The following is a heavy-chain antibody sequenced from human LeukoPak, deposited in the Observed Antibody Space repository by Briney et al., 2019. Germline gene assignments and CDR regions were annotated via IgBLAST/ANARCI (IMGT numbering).Heavy chain of an antibody. V-gene: IGHV3-48*03. Sequence: GRSLRLSRAASLFTLDEYGMSWVRGAAGTGLEWVSYISSSGSTIYCADSVKGRFTISRDNAKNSLYLQMNSLRAEDTAVYYCAELGITMIGGVWGKGTTVTISS. D-gene: IGHD3-10*02. CDR3: AELGITMIGGV. CDR1: LFTLDEYG. CDR2: ISSSGSTI. J-gene: IGHJ6*04.